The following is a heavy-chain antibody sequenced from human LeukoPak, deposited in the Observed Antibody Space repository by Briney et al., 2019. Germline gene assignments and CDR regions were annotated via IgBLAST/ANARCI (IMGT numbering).Heavy chain of an antibody. CDR1: GGSTSSYY. D-gene: IGHD6-13*01. CDR2: IYYSGST. J-gene: IGHJ4*02. Sequence: SETLSLTCTVSGGSTSSYYWSWIRQPPGKGLEWIGYIYYSGSTNYNPSLKSRVTISVDTSKNQFSLKLSSVTAADTAVYYCARVLSSSWPKFDYWGQGTLVTVSS. CDR3: ARVLSSSWPKFDY. V-gene: IGHV4-59*08.